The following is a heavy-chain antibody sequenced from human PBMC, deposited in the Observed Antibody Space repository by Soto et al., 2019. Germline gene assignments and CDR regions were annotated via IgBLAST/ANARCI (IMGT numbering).Heavy chain of an antibody. J-gene: IGHJ4*02. CDR3: ARTNNFGYYPY. CDR2: IYHSGTT. V-gene: IGHV4-38-2*01. D-gene: IGHD3-3*01. CDR1: GDSISSGYY. Sequence: NPSETLSLTCAVSGDSISSGYYWAWIRQPPGKGMEWIGSIYHSGTTYYNPSLKSRVTISVDTSKNQFSLKLSSVTAAESAMYYCARTNNFGYYPYLGRGPLVPVPS.